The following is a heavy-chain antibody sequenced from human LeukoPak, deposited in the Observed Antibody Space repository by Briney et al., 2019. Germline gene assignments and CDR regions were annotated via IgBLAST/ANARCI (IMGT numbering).Heavy chain of an antibody. J-gene: IGHJ4*02. CDR1: GFTISNYW. Sequence: GGSLRLSCAASGFTISNYWMHWVRQAPGKGLVWVSRVNGDVTRTDYADSVKGRFTISRDNAKNTLYLQMNSLRAEDTAVYYCARAGTYSSSCQGYWGQGALVTVSS. CDR3: ARAGTYSSSCQGY. CDR2: VNGDVTRT. V-gene: IGHV3-74*01. D-gene: IGHD6-13*01.